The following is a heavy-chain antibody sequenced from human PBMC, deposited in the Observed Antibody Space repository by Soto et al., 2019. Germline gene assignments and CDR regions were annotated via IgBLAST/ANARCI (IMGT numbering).Heavy chain of an antibody. Sequence: EVQLLESGGGLVQPGGSLRLSCAASGFTFSSYAMTWVRQTPGQGLRWVSTVTAGGDNTYHADPVKGRFTISRDTSKNTLYLQMNSLRVEDTAIYHCARLYSRAYDIWGQGTMVTVSS. CDR1: GFTFSSYA. V-gene: IGHV3-23*01. J-gene: IGHJ3*02. CDR2: VTAGGDNT. D-gene: IGHD2-15*01. CDR3: ARLYSRAYDI.